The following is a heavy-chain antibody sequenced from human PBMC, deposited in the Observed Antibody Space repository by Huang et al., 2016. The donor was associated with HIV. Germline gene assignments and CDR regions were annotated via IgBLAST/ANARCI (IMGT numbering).Heavy chain of an antibody. CDR1: GFPFNNHA. CDR2: ISNDGSNN. D-gene: IGHD5-18*01. Sequence: QVQLVESGGGVVQPGRSLRLSCAASGFPFNNHAMHWVRPAPGKGRDWVAVISNDGSNNDYADSVKGRFTISRDSAKSTLFLHMTSLRTEDTAVYYCARAKDTWDAYDIWGQGTMVIVSS. CDR3: ARAKDTWDAYDI. J-gene: IGHJ3*02. V-gene: IGHV3-30-3*01.